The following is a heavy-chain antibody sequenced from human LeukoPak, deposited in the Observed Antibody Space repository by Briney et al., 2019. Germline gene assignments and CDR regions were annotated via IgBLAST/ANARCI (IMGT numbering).Heavy chain of an antibody. V-gene: IGHV4-34*01. CDR1: GGSFSGYY. CDR2: INHSGST. D-gene: IGHD4-17*01. J-gene: IGHJ4*02. Sequence: PSETLSLTCAVYGGSFSGYYWSWIRQPPGKGLEWIGEINHSGSTNYNPSLKSRVTISVDTSKNQFSLKLSSVTAADTAVHYCARYDYGDYFFDYWGQGTLVTVSS. CDR3: ARYDYGDYFFDY.